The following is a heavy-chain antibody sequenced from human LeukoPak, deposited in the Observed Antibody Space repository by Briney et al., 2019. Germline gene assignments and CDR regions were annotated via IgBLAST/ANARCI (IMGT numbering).Heavy chain of an antibody. V-gene: IGHV4-59*01. CDR2: IYYTGTT. Sequence: PSETLSLTCSVSGDSIINYYWSWIRQSPEKGLEWIGYIYYTGTTKYNPSLEGRVFMSVDTSKNQFSLRLTSVTVADTAVYYCAKEPSVWGQGILVTVSS. J-gene: IGHJ4*02. CDR3: AKEPSV. CDR1: GDSIINYY.